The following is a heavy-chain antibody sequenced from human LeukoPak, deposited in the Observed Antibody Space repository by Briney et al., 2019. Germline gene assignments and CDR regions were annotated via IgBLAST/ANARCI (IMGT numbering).Heavy chain of an antibody. Sequence: GGSLRLSCAASGFIFSDYYMSWIRQAPGKGLEWVSYINSGGNSIYNADSVKGRFTISRDNAKNSLYLQMNSLRAEDTAVYYCARGPAPTLFYFGYWGQGTLVTVSP. CDR1: GFIFSDYY. D-gene: IGHD2-2*01. V-gene: IGHV3-11*01. CDR3: ARGPAPTLFYFGY. J-gene: IGHJ4*02. CDR2: INSGGNSI.